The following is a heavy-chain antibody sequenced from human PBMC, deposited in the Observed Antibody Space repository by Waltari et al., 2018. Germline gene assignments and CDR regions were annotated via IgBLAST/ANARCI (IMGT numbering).Heavy chain of an antibody. D-gene: IGHD2-15*01. CDR1: GFTFSSYA. CDR3: ASDLGPIRSGGSCPNC. J-gene: IGHJ4*02. V-gene: IGHV3-30-3*01. Sequence: QVQLVESGGGVVQPGRSLRPSCAASGFTFSSYAMHWVRQAPGKGLEWVAVISYDGSNKYYADSVKGRFTSSRDNSKNTLYLKMNSLRAEDTAVYYCASDLGPIRSGGSCPNCWGQGTLVTVSS. CDR2: ISYDGSNK.